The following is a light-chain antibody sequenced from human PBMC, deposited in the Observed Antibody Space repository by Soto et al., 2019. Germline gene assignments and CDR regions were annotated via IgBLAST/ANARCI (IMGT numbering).Light chain of an antibody. CDR2: GAS. CDR3: HQYGSSPDT. V-gene: IGKV3-20*01. Sequence: EIVLTHSPATLSLSPWEIATLSCRASQSVSSYLAWYQQKPGQAPRLLIYGASSRATGIPDRFSGSGSGTDFTLTISRLEPEDFAVYYCHQYGSSPDTFGHGTKVDIK. J-gene: IGKJ1*01. CDR1: QSVSSY.